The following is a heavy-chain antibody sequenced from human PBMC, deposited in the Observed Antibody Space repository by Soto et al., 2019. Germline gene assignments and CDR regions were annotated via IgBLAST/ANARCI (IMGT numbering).Heavy chain of an antibody. CDR3: ARGGDGGYDW. CDR2: IYYSGST. D-gene: IGHD5-12*01. Sequence: SETLSLTCTVSGGSISSGGYYWSWIRQPPGKGLEWIGYIYYSGSTYYNPSLKSRVTISVDTSKNQFSLELSSVTAADTAVYYCARGGDGGYDWWGQGTLVTVSS. V-gene: IGHV4-30-4*01. CDR1: GGSISSGGYY. J-gene: IGHJ4*02.